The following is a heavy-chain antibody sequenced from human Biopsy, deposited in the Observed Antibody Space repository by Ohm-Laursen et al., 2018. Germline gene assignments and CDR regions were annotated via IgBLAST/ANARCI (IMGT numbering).Heavy chain of an antibody. D-gene: IGHD5-24*01. J-gene: IGHJ4*02. Sequence: SLRLSCAASGFTFSNFGIHWIRQAPGKGLEWVSLISGDGNDQFYAESAKGRFTVSRDNSKNTVDLQMNNLKAEDTAVYYCAKDWLQSWYFDHWGQGTLVTVSS. CDR3: AKDWLQSWYFDH. CDR1: GFTFSNFG. CDR2: ISGDGNDQ. V-gene: IGHV3-30*18.